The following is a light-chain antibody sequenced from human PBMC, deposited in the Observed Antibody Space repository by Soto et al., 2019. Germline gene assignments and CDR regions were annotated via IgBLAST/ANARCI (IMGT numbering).Light chain of an antibody. CDR1: RFNIGNNK. J-gene: IGLJ2*01. CDR2: SDD. V-gene: IGLV1-44*01. CDR3: AAWDDSLNGPA. Sequence: QSVLNQSPSASGTPGQKVTISCSGGRFNIGNNKVNWYQQLPGTAPKLLIYSDDQRPSGVPDRFSGSESGTSASLAISGLQSGDEADYYCAAWDDSLNGPAFGGGTKVTVL.